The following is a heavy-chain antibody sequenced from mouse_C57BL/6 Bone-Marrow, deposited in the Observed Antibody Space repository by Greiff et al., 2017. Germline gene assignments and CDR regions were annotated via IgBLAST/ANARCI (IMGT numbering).Heavy chain of an antibody. D-gene: IGHD5-1*01. CDR3: ARGVL. CDR1: GYAFSDYW. J-gene: IGHJ3*02. Sequence: VQLLQSGAELVKPGASVKISCKASGYAFSDYWMNWVKQRPGKGLEWIGQIYPGDGDTNYNGKFKGKATLTADKATSTANMQLNSLTSEDSAVYFCARGVLWGQGTGVTVSA. V-gene: IGHV1-80*01. CDR2: IYPGDGDT.